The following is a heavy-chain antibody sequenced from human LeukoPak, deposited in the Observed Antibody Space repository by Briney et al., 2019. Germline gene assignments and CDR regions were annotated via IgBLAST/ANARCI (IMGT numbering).Heavy chain of an antibody. Sequence: PGGSLRLSCAASGFTFSSYDMTWVRQAPGKGLEWVANIKQDGSEKYYVDSVKGRFTISRDNAKNSLYLQMNSLRAEDTAVYNCARVAAAAFYDAFDIWGQGTMVTVSS. CDR2: IKQDGSEK. CDR3: ARVAAAAFYDAFDI. CDR1: GFTFSSYD. D-gene: IGHD6-13*01. J-gene: IGHJ3*02. V-gene: IGHV3-7*01.